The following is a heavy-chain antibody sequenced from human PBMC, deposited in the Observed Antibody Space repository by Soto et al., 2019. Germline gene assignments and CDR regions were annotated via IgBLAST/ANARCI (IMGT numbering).Heavy chain of an antibody. CDR1: GYTFTGYY. Sequence: ASVKVSCKASGYTFTGYYMHWVRQAPVQGLEWMGWINPNSGGTNYAQKFQGWVTMTRDTSISTAYMELSRLRSDDTAVYYCARAEPYYDFWSGYTLWGRGTLVTVSS. V-gene: IGHV1-2*04. CDR2: INPNSGGT. D-gene: IGHD3-3*01. CDR3: ARAEPYYDFWSGYTL. J-gene: IGHJ4*02.